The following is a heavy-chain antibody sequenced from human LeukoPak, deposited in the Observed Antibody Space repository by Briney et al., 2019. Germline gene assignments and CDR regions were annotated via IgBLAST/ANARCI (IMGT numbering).Heavy chain of an antibody. CDR3: ARGRCSSTSCYGELWFDP. J-gene: IGHJ5*02. CDR2: ISAYNGNT. Sequence: ASVKVSCKASGYTFTSYGINWVRQAPGQGLEWMGWISAYNGNTNYAQKLQGRVTMTTDTSTTTAYMEPRSLRSDDTAVYYCARGRCSSTSCYGELWFDPWGQGTLVTVSS. D-gene: IGHD2-2*01. CDR1: GYTFTSYG. V-gene: IGHV1-18*01.